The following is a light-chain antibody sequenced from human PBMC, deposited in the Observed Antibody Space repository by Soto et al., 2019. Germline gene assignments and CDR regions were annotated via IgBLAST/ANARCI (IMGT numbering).Light chain of an antibody. Sequence: QSALTRPASVSGSPGQSITISCTGTSSDVGGYNYVSWYQQRPGKAPKLMICDVNIRPSGVSNRFSGSKSGDTASLTISGLQAEDEADYYCSSYSSTTTLIFGGGTKLTVL. J-gene: IGLJ2*01. V-gene: IGLV2-14*01. CDR3: SSYSSTTTLI. CDR1: SSDVGGYNY. CDR2: DVN.